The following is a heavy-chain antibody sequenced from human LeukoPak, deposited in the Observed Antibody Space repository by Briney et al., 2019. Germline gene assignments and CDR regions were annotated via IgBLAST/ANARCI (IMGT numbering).Heavy chain of an antibody. Sequence: ASVKVSCKASGYTFTGYYIHWVRQAPGQGLEWMGRINPNSGGTNYAQKFQGRVTMTRDTSISTAYMELSRLRSDDTAVYYCARDRSPILTDYSLDAFDIWGQGTMVTVSS. CDR3: ARDRSPILTDYSLDAFDI. V-gene: IGHV1-2*06. J-gene: IGHJ3*02. CDR1: GYTFTGYY. D-gene: IGHD3-9*01. CDR2: INPNSGGT.